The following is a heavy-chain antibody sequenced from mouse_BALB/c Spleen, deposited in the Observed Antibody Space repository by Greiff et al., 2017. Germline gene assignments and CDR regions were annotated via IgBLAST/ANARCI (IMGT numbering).Heavy chain of an antibody. Sequence: VQLQQSGAELARPGASVKISCKASGYSFTSYYMHWVKQSHGKSLEWIGYIDPFNGGTSYNQKFKGKATLTVDKSSSTAYMHLSSLTSEDSAVYYCARGGGNSYAMDYWGQGTSVTVSS. D-gene: IGHD2-1*01. CDR2: IDPFNGGT. V-gene: IGHV1S135*01. CDR3: ARGGGNSYAMDY. J-gene: IGHJ4*01. CDR1: GYSFTSYY.